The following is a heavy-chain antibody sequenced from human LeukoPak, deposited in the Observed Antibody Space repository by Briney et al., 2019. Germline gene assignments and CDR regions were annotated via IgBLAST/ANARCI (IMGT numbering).Heavy chain of an antibody. CDR3: TRSGIKMVRGVIIKSPYHMDV. CDR1: GFTLSTYT. J-gene: IGHJ6*03. V-gene: IGHV3-21*01. Sequence: GGSLRLSCAASGFTLSTYTMNWVRQAPGKGLEWVSSISSSSSYIYYADSVKGRFTISRDDAKNSLSLQMNSLRAEDTAVYYCTRSGIKMVRGVIIKSPYHMDVWGKGTTVTVSS. CDR2: ISSSSSYI. D-gene: IGHD3-10*01.